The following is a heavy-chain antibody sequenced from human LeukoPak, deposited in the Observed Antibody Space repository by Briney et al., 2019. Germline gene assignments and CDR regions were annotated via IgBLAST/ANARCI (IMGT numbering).Heavy chain of an antibody. J-gene: IGHJ1*01. CDR2: IYYSGST. CDR3: ARIRATYYYDSGGYEYFQH. D-gene: IGHD3-22*01. Sequence: SETLSLTCTASGGSISSSSYYWGWIRQPPGKGLEWFGSIYYSGSTYYNPSLKSRVTISVDTSKNQFSLKLSSVTAADTAVYYCARIRATYYYDSGGYEYFQHWGQGTLVTVSS. CDR1: GGSISSSSYY. V-gene: IGHV4-39*01.